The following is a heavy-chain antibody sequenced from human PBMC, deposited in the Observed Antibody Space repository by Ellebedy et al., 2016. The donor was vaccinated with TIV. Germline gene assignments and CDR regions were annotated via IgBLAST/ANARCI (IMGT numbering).Heavy chain of an antibody. V-gene: IGHV4-59*01. CDR2: IYYSGST. CDR1: GGSISSYY. CDR3: ARVGIVGAIPAFDY. D-gene: IGHD1-26*01. Sequence: SETLSLTCTVSGGSISSYYWSWIRQPPGKGLEWIGYIYYSGSTNYNPSLKSRVTISVDTSKNQFSLKLSSVTAADTAVYYCARVGIVGAIPAFDYWGQGTLVTVSS. J-gene: IGHJ4*02.